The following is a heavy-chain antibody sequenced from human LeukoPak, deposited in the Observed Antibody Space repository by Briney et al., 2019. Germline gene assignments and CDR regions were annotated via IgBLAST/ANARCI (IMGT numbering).Heavy chain of an antibody. CDR2: IYPGDSDT. J-gene: IGHJ4*02. V-gene: IGHV5-51*01. CDR1: GYIFTNYL. D-gene: IGHD3-22*01. Sequence: GESLKISCKGSGYIFTNYLIGWVRQVPGKDLEWMGIIYPGDSDTRYSPSFRGQVTISADKSISTAYLQWSSLKASDTAMYYCARQATNYDSSGYYSYYFDYWGQGTLVTVSS. CDR3: ARQATNYDSSGYYSYYFDY.